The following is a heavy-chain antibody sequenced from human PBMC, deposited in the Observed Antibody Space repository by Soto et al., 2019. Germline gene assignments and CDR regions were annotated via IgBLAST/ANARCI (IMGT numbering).Heavy chain of an antibody. V-gene: IGHV3-21*01. Sequence: GGSLRLSCAASGFTFSSYSMNWVRQAPGKGLEWVSSISSSSSYIYYTDSVKGRFTISRDNAKNSLYLQMNSLRAEDTAVYYCARVKAVANDYWGQGTLVTVSS. D-gene: IGHD6-19*01. CDR3: ARVKAVANDY. J-gene: IGHJ4*02. CDR2: ISSSSSYI. CDR1: GFTFSSYS.